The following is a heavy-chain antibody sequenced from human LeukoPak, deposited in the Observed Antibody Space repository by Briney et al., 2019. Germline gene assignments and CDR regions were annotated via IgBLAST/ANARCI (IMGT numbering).Heavy chain of an antibody. J-gene: IGHJ4*02. V-gene: IGHV3-7*01. CDR3: ARAENYGTVDY. Sequence: GGSLRLSCAASGFTVGSNYMSWVRQAPGKGLEWVANIKEDGSEKYYVDSVKGRFTISRDNAKNSLYLQMNSLRAEDTAVYYCARAENYGTVDYWGQGTLVTVSS. CDR1: GFTVGSNY. D-gene: IGHD3-16*01. CDR2: IKEDGSEK.